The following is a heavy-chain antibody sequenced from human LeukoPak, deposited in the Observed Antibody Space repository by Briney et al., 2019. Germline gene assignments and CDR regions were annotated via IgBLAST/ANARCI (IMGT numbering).Heavy chain of an antibody. CDR3: TRDSGTTGEVKFDP. J-gene: IGHJ5*02. CDR2: IYHSGTT. D-gene: IGHD3-10*01. V-gene: IGHV4-38-2*02. CDR1: GYSVTINYY. Sequence: PSETLSLTCTVSGYSVTINYYWGWIRQPPGKGLEWIGSIYHSGTTYYNPSLKSRLALSLDTSKNQFSLKLSSVTASDTAVYYCTRDSGTTGEVKFDPWGQGTLVAVSS.